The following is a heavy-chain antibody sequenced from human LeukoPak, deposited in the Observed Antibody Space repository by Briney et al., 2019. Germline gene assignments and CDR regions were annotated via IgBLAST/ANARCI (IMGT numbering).Heavy chain of an antibody. Sequence: GGSLRLSCAASGFTFGHYGMHWVRQAPGKGLQWAAIIWYDGSNKYYAESVMGRFTISRDNSKNTVYLQMNSLRAEDTAMYYCARAYSGSYDRLDYWGQGTLVTVSS. D-gene: IGHD1-26*01. V-gene: IGHV3-33*01. CDR2: IWYDGSNK. CDR1: GFTFGHYG. J-gene: IGHJ4*02. CDR3: ARAYSGSYDRLDY.